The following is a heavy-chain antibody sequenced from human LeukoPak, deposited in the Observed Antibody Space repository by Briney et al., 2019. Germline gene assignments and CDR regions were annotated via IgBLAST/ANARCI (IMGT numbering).Heavy chain of an antibody. CDR1: GGSISSYY. J-gene: IGHJ3*02. Sequence: SETLSLTCTVSGGSISSYYWSWIRQPPGKGLEWIGYIYYSGSTNYNPSLKSRVTISVDTSKNQFSLKLSSVTAADTAVYYCARERFTGADDAFDIWGQGTMVTVSS. V-gene: IGHV4-59*01. CDR3: ARERFTGADDAFDI. D-gene: IGHD3-3*01. CDR2: IYYSGST.